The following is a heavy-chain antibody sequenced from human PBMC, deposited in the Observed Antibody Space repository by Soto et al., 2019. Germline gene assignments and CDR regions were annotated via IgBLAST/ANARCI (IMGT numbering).Heavy chain of an antibody. CDR1: GFTLSVYW. D-gene: IGHD3-9*01. CDR2: ISSDARTT. Sequence: GGSLRLSCAASGFTLSVYWMHWVRLAPGKGPVWVSRISSDARTTEYADSGKGRFTIFRDVAKNTLYLHMSSLRAEDTAVYYCARDRQYFDWEYYFYGMDVWGQGTTVTVSS. V-gene: IGHV3-74*01. CDR3: ARDRQYFDWEYYFYGMDV. J-gene: IGHJ6*02.